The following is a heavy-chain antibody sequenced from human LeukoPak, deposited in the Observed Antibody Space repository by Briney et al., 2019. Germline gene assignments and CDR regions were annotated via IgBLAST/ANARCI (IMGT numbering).Heavy chain of an antibody. J-gene: IGHJ6*02. Sequence: GRSLRLSCAASGFTFDDYAIHWVRQPTGKGLEWVSGISWNSGSIDYADSVKGRFTISRDNVKNSLYLHMNSLKPEDTALYYCAKDVGATLSYGMDAWGQGTTVTVSS. CDR3: AKDVGATLSYGMDA. CDR2: ISWNSGSI. D-gene: IGHD1-26*01. CDR1: GFTFDDYA. V-gene: IGHV3-9*01.